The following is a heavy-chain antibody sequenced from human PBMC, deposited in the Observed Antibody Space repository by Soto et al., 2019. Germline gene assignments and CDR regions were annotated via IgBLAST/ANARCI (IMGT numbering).Heavy chain of an antibody. CDR1: GYTLSNFA. CDR2: INAGNGDI. CDR3: AKNGQPPYYYYGLDV. D-gene: IGHD2-8*01. J-gene: IGHJ6*02. Sequence: ASVKVSCKASGYTLSNFAMHWVRQAPGQRLEWMGWINAGNGDIKYSQKFQDRVSMTIDTSTGTAYMELRSLTSDDTAIYYCAKNGQPPYYYYGLDVWG. V-gene: IGHV1-3*01.